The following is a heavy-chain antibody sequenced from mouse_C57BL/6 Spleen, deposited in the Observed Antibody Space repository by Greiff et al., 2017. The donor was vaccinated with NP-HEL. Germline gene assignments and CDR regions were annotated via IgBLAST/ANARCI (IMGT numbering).Heavy chain of an antibody. CDR3: ARGDGSSSAWFAY. CDR2: ISSGSSTI. Sequence: EVQLVESGGGLVKPGGSLKLSCAASGFTFSDYGMHWVRQAPEKGLEWVAYISSGSSTIYYADTVKGRFTISRDNAKNTLFLQMTSLRSEDTAMYDCARGDGSSSAWFAYWGQGTLVTVSA. CDR1: GFTFSDYG. V-gene: IGHV5-17*01. D-gene: IGHD1-1*01. J-gene: IGHJ3*01.